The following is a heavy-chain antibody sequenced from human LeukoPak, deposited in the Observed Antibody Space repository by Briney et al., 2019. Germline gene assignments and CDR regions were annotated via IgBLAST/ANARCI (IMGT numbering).Heavy chain of an antibody. Sequence: SGTLSLTCAVSGGSVSGDNWWSWVHQPPGKGLEWFGEVHHSGSTKYNPSLKSRLTISVDKSKKQFSLRLSSVTAADTAVYYCARRNYYDSTGYWNYWGQGTLVTVSS. CDR3: ARRNYYDSTGYWNY. V-gene: IGHV4-4*02. J-gene: IGHJ4*02. CDR2: VHHSGST. D-gene: IGHD3-22*01. CDR1: GGSVSGDNW.